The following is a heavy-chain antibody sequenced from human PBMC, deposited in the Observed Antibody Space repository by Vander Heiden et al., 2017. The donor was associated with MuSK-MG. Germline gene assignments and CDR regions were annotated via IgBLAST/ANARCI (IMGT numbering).Heavy chain of an antibody. V-gene: IGHV4-39*01. CDR2: IYYSGST. D-gene: IGHD3-22*01. CDR3: ARHCTYYYDSSGYSGWFDP. J-gene: IGHJ5*02. Sequence: QLQLQESGLGLVKPSATLSLTCTVCGGFISSSRYNRGWIRQPPGKGLEWIGSIYYSGSTYYNPSLKRRVTISVDTSKIQFSLELSSVTAADTAVYYCARHCTYYYDSSGYSGWFDPWGQGTLVTVSS. CDR1: GGFISSSRYN.